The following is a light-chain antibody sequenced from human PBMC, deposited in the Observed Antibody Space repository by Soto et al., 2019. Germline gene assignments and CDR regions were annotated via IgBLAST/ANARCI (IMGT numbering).Light chain of an antibody. J-gene: IGLJ2*01. CDR3: SSYTSSSTRVVV. Sequence: QSALTQPASVSGSPGQSITISCTGTSSDVGGYNYVSWYQQHPGKAPKLMIYEVSNRPSGVSNRFSGSKSGNTASLTISGLQAEDEADYYCSSYTSSSTRVVVFGGGTQLTVL. CDR1: SSDVGGYNY. CDR2: EVS. V-gene: IGLV2-14*01.